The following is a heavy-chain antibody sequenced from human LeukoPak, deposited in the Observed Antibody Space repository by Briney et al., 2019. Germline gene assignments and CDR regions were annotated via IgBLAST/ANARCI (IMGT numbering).Heavy chain of an antibody. CDR1: GGSISSSSYY. D-gene: IGHD2-15*01. CDR3: ARASFCSGGSCFGDY. Sequence: SETLSLTCTVSGGSISSSSYYWGWIRQPPGKGLEWIGTIYYSGNTYLNPSLKSRVTISIDTSKNQFSLKLSSVTAADTAVYYCARASFCSGGSCFGDYWGQGTLVTVSS. V-gene: IGHV4-39*07. J-gene: IGHJ4*02. CDR2: IYYSGNT.